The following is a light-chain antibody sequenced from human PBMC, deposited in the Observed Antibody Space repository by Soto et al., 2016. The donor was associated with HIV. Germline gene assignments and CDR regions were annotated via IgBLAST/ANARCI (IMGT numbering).Light chain of an antibody. Sequence: DIQMTQSPSTLSASVGDRVTITCRASQTISTWLAWYQQKPGKAPKLLIYKASTLETGVPSRFSGSASGTEFTLTISSLQPDDFATYYCQQSYSTPRTFGQGTKLEIK. J-gene: IGKJ2*01. CDR2: KAS. CDR3: QQSYSTPRT. V-gene: IGKV1-5*03. CDR1: QTISTW.